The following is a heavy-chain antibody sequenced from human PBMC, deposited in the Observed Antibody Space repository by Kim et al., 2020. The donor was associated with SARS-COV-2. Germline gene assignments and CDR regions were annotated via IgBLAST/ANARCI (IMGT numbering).Heavy chain of an antibody. Sequence: FAGAVKGRFTMSRDNSKNTLYLQVNSLRAEDTALYYCAKSRDDYSGPLDFWGQGTVVTVSS. J-gene: IGHJ4*02. D-gene: IGHD4-17*01. V-gene: IGHV3-23*01. CDR3: AKSRDDYSGPLDF.